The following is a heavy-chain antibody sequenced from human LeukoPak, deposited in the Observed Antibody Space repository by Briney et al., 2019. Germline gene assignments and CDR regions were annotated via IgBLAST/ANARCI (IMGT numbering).Heavy chain of an antibody. D-gene: IGHD3-9*01. CDR3: ARTRLLNHFDWFEYDAFDI. CDR2: ISSSSSYI. CDR1: GFTFSSYS. Sequence: GGSLRLSCAASGFTFSSYSMNWVRQAPGKGLEWVASISSSSSYIYYADSVKGGLTISRENDKNSLYMQMNSLRAEDTAVYYCARTRLLNHFDWFEYDAFDIWGQGTMVTVSS. J-gene: IGHJ3*02. V-gene: IGHV3-21*01.